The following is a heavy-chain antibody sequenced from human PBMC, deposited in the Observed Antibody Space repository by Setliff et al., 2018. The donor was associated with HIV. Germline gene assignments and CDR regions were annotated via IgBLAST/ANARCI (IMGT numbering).Heavy chain of an antibody. J-gene: IGHJ5*02. Sequence: ASVKVSCKTSGYTFDAKYIHWARQAPGQGLEWMGWINPNSGGTNYARKFQGRVTMTRDTSISTAYMELNSRRSDDTAVYYCATAGGRSWFDPWGPGTLVTVS. CDR3: ATAGGRSWFDP. V-gene: IGHV1-2*02. CDR1: GYTFDAKY. CDR2: INPNSGGT. D-gene: IGHD3-16*01.